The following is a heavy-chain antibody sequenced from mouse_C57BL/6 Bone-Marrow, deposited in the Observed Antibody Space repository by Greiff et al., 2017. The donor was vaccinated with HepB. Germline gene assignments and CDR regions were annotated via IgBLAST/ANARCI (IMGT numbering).Heavy chain of an antibody. CDR2: IDPNSGGT. Sequence: QVQLQQPGAELVKPGASVKLSCKASGYTFTSYWMHWVKQRPGRGLEWIGRIDPNSGGTKYNEKFKSKATLTVDKPSSTAYMQLSSLTSEDSAVYYCARGDRTTVVEGYFDYWGQGTTLTVSS. D-gene: IGHD1-1*01. CDR1: GYTFTSYW. V-gene: IGHV1-72*01. CDR3: ARGDRTTVVEGYFDY. J-gene: IGHJ2*01.